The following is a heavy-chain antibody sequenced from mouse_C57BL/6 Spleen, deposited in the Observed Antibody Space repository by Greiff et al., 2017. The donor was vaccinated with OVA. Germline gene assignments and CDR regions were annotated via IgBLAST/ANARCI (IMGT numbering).Heavy chain of an antibody. J-gene: IGHJ4*01. CDR1: GYTFTDYY. V-gene: IGHV1-19*01. Sequence: VQLKESGPVLVKPGASVKMSCKASGYTFTDYYMNWVKQSHGKSLEWIGVINPYNGGTSYNQKFKGKATLTVDKSSSTAYMELNSLTSEDSAVYYCASWQWAMDYWGQGTSVTVSS. CDR2: INPYNGGT. D-gene: IGHD6-1*01. CDR3: ASWQWAMDY.